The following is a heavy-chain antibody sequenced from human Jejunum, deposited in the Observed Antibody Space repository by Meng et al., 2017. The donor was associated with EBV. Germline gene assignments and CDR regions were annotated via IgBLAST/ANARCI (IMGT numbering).Heavy chain of an antibody. CDR1: GYNFTRYW. Sequence: VPLVQARGVVKKTGALVQVSSKTSGYNFTRYWISWVRQAPGHGPEWMGWITVYNGNTNDAPRHQGRVTMTTDLSTSTAYMELRSLRSDDTADHYCARDSSGNNANDKVSDYWGQGTLVTVSS. CDR3: ARDSSGNNANDKVSDY. CDR2: ITVYNGNT. J-gene: IGHJ4*01. D-gene: IGHD3-9*01. V-gene: IGHV1-18*01.